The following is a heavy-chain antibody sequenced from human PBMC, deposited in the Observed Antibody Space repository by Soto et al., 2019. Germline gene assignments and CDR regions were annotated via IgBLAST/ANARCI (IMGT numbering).Heavy chain of an antibody. Sequence: GGSLRLSCAASGINFSSYDMSWIRQATGNGWDGVANIKRDVSAKADVDAVKGRVTGSRDNANTSLYLERNSLRAEDTHVYVGAAWHISNPCGQRTLVTVSS. J-gene: IGHJ5*02. D-gene: IGHD2-21*01. V-gene: IGHV3-7*01. CDR3: AAWHISNP. CDR2: IKRDVSAK. CDR1: GINFSSYD.